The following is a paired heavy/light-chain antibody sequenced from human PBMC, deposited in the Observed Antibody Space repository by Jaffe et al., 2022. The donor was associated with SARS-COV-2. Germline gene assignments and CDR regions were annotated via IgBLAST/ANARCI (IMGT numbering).Light chain of an antibody. J-gene: IGLJ1*01. V-gene: IGLV2-14*01. Sequence: QSALTQPASMSASPGQSITISCTGPFSDVGDYSHVSWYQQKPGEAPKLIIYDVTHRPSRVSDRFSASKSGTTASLTISGLQAEDEANYYCNSYTTTGTAFVFGTGTKVTVL. CDR2: DVT. CDR3: NSYTTTGTAFV. CDR1: FSDVGDYSH.
Heavy chain of an antibody. V-gene: IGHV1-46*04. CDR3: ARANAITRIFDY. D-gene: IGHD3-10*01. J-gene: IGHJ4*02. Sequence: QVQLVQSGAEVRKPGASVKISCKASGHILVGDYVHWVRQAPGQGLEWMGMIDASRGGKTYAQHLLGRVTMTRDTSTNIIYMELISLTSEDTAVYFCARANAITRIFDYWGQGTLVTVSS. CDR1: GHILVGDY. CDR2: IDASRGGK.